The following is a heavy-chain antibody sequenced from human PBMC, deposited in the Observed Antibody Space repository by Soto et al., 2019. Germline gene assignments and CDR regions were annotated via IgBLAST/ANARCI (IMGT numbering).Heavy chain of an antibody. Sequence: SVKVSCKASGFTFTSSAVQWVRQARGQRLEWIGWIVVGSGNTNYAQKFQERVTITRDMSTSTAYMELSSLRSEDTAVYYCAALHYDFWSGYENSYYYYGMDVWGQGTTVTVSS. D-gene: IGHD3-3*01. CDR2: IVVGSGNT. CDR3: AALHYDFWSGYENSYYYYGMDV. V-gene: IGHV1-58*01. J-gene: IGHJ6*02. CDR1: GFTFTSSA.